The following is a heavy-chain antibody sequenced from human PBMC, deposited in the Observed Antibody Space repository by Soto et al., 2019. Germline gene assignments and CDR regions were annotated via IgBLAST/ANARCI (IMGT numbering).Heavy chain of an antibody. CDR3: AKDPWRYSSGWSAANFGY. CDR2: ISGSGGST. V-gene: IGHV3-23*01. Sequence: VQLLESGGGLVQPGGSLRLSCAASGFTFSSYAMSWVRQAPGKGLEWVSAISGSGGSTYYADSVKGRFNISRDNSKNTLYLQMNTLRAEDTAVYYCAKDPWRYSSGWSAANFGYWGQGTLVTVSS. CDR1: GFTFSSYA. D-gene: IGHD6-19*01. J-gene: IGHJ4*02.